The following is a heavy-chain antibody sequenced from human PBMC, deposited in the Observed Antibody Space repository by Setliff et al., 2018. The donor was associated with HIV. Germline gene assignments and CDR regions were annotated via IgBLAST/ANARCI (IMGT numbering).Heavy chain of an antibody. CDR2: ISSRGRTI. V-gene: IGHV3-11*01. J-gene: IGHJ4*02. CDR3: ARDPTYSSSWYYFDY. Sequence: GGSLRLSCAASGFTFSDYYMSWIRQAPGKGLEWVSYISSRGRTIYYADSVKGRFTISRDNAKNSRYLQMNSLRAEDTAVYYCARDPTYSSSWYYFDYWGQGTLVTVSS. CDR1: GFTFSDYY. D-gene: IGHD6-13*01.